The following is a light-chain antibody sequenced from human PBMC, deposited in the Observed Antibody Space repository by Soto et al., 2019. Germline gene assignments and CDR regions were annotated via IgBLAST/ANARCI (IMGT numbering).Light chain of an antibody. CDR3: SSYAGSDNFV. CDR1: SSDVGGYHY. Sequence: QSVLTQPPSASGSPGQSVTIACTGTSSDVGGYHYVSWYQQHPGKAPKLIIYEVSERPSGVPDRFSGSKSDNTASLTVSGLQAEDEAAYYCSSYAGSDNFVFGTATKVTVL. V-gene: IGLV2-8*01. J-gene: IGLJ1*01. CDR2: EVS.